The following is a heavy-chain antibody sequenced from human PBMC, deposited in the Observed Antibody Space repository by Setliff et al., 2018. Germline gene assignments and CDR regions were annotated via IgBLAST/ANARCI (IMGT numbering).Heavy chain of an antibody. J-gene: IGHJ6*02. CDR3: ARECYSSSWYGDYYYYYGMDV. CDR2: MNPNSGNT. Sequence: GASVKVSCKASGYTFTSYDINWVRQATGQGLEWMEWMNPNSGNTGYAQKFQGRVTMTRNTSISTAYMELSSLRSEDSAVYYCARECYSSSWYGDYYYYYGMDVWGQGTTVTVS. D-gene: IGHD6-13*01. V-gene: IGHV1-8*02. CDR1: GYTFTSYD.